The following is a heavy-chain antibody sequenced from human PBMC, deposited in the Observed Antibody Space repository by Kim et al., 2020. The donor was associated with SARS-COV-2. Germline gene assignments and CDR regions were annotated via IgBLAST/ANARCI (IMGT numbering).Heavy chain of an antibody. CDR2: INSDGTSM. CDR3: VREPAS. Sequence: GGSLRLSCAVSGFTFSDYYMSWIRQAPGKGLEWVAYINSDGTSMKYADSVNGRFAISRDNGKQSLSLQMSSLTPDDTAVYYCVREPASWGQGTLGTVSS. CDR1: GFTFSDYY. J-gene: IGHJ5*02. V-gene: IGHV3-11*01.